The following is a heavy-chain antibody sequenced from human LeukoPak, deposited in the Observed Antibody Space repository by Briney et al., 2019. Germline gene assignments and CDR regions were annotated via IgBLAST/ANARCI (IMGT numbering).Heavy chain of an antibody. CDR2: VFFTGTT. CDR1: GGPISGSGYY. CDR3: ARLGGSYGMDV. Sequence: SETLSLTCTVSGGPISGSGYYWGWIRQPPGKGLEWIASVFFTGTTYYTPSPKSRLTISVDTSKNQFSLQLSSVTAADTAVYYCARLGGSYGMDVWGQGTTVTVSS. J-gene: IGHJ6*02. V-gene: IGHV4-39*01. D-gene: IGHD3-16*01.